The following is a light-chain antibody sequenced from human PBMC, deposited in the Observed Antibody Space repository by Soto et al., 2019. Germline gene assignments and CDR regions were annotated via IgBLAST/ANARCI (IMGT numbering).Light chain of an antibody. J-gene: IGLJ1*01. V-gene: IGLV2-14*01. CDR3: SSHTTYSTRI. CDR1: SSDIGSYNY. CDR2: EVS. Sequence: QSVLTQPASVSGSPRQSIAISCTGTSSDIGSYNYVSWYQQHPGKAPKLIIHEVSNRPSGISDHFSGSKSGNTASLTISGLQADDEADYYCSSHTTYSTRIFGTGTKLTVL.